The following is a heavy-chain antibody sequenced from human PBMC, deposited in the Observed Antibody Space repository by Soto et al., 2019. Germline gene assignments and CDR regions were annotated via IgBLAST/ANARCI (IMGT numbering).Heavy chain of an antibody. Sequence: GSLRLSCTALTGYAMSWVRRGPGKGLEWISTISPTGNTHYADSVEGRFTISRDDSKNTFYLQMNNLRADDTGVYYCAKDPSTGHADLWGQGTLVTVSS. CDR2: ISPTGNT. CDR3: AKDPSTGHADL. V-gene: IGHV3-23*01. J-gene: IGHJ5*02. D-gene: IGHD1-1*01. CDR1: TGYA.